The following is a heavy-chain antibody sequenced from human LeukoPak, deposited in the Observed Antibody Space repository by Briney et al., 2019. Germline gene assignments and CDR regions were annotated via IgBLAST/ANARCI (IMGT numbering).Heavy chain of an antibody. CDR2: ISSGGSVM. J-gene: IGHJ4*02. CDR1: GYTFSDYT. CDR3: TRDLEY. Sequence: GGSLRLSCGASGYTFSDYTMNWVRQAPGKGPEWICYISSGGSVMHYADSVKGRFTISRDNVENSLYLQMNSLRVEDTAVYYCTRDLEYWGQGVLVTVSS. V-gene: IGHV3-48*01.